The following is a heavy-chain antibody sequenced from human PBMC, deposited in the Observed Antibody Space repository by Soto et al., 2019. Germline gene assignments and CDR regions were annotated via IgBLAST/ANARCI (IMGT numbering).Heavy chain of an antibody. J-gene: IGHJ4*02. Sequence: ASVKVSCKASGYTLTSYGISWVRQAPGQGLEWMGWISAYNGNTNYAQKLQGRVTMTTDTSTSTAYMELRSLRSDDTAVYYCARAYSSSWPTHLLGYWGQGTLVTVSS. V-gene: IGHV1-18*01. CDR2: ISAYNGNT. D-gene: IGHD6-13*01. CDR3: ARAYSSSWPTHLLGY. CDR1: GYTLTSYG.